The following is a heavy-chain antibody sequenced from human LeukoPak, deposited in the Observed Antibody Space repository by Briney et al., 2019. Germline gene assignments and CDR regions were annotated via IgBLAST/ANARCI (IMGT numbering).Heavy chain of an antibody. D-gene: IGHD3-3*01. CDR1: GFPFSSYS. Sequence: GGSLRLSCAASGFPFSSYSMNWVRQAPGKGLEWVSYINSSSSTIYYADSVKGRFTISRDNAKDSLYLRMNSLRDEDTAVYYCARGWREFYFEYWGQGNLVTVSS. CDR2: INSSSSTI. V-gene: IGHV3-48*02. J-gene: IGHJ4*02. CDR3: ARGWREFYFEY.